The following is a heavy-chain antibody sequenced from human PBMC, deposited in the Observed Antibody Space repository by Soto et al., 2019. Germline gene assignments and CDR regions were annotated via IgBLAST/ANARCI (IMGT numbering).Heavy chain of an antibody. D-gene: IGHD6-13*01. J-gene: IGHJ4*02. Sequence: VGSLRLSCAASGFTVSSNYMSWVRQAPGKGLEWVSVIYSGGSTYYADSVKGRFTISRDNSKNTLYLQMNSLRAEDTAVYYCARTSYSSSWYVYWGQGTQVTVSS. CDR1: GFTVSSNY. V-gene: IGHV3-53*01. CDR2: IYSGGST. CDR3: ARTSYSSSWYVY.